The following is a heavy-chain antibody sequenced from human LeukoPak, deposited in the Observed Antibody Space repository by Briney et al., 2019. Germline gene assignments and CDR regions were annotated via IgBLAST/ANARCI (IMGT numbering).Heavy chain of an antibody. CDR3: GEIPPYCGMFASSIGDLFYY. D-gene: IGHD2-21*01. V-gene: IGHV5-51*01. J-gene: IGHJ4*02. CDR1: GYSLPNYW. Sequence: GESLKISCQGSGYSLPNYWIGWVRQMPGQGLEWMGIIYPGDSDTRYSPSFQGQVTISADKSISTAYLQLSSLKASDTAIYYCGEIPPYCGMFASSIGDLFYYWGQGTLVTVFS. CDR2: IYPGDSDT.